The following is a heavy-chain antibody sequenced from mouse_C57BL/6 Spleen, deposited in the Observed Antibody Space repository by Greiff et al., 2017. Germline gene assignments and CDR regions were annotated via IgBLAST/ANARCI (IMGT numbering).Heavy chain of an antibody. J-gene: IGHJ4*01. CDR1: GYAFSSYW. CDR2: IYPGDGDT. Sequence: QVQLQQSGPELVKPGASVKISCKASGYAFSSYWMNWVKQRPGKGLEWIGRIYPGDGDTNYNGKFKGKATLTADKSSSTAYMQHSSLTSEDSAVYFCARGGGYSDAMDYWGQGTSVTVSS. CDR3: ARGGGYSDAMDY. V-gene: IGHV1-82*01. D-gene: IGHD2-3*01.